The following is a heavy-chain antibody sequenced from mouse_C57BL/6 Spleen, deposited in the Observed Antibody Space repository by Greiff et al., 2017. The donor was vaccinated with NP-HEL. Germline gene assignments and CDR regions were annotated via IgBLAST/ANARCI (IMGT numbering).Heavy chain of an antibody. Sequence: VQLQQSGAELVKPGASVKLSCKASGYTFTSYWMHWVKQRPGQGLEWIGMIHPNSGSTNYNEKFKSKATLTVDKSSSTAYMQLSSLTSEDSAVYYCARSYSNWYFDVWGTGTTVTVSS. CDR2: IHPNSGST. J-gene: IGHJ1*03. CDR3: ARSYSNWYFDV. CDR1: GYTFTSYW. V-gene: IGHV1-64*01. D-gene: IGHD2-5*01.